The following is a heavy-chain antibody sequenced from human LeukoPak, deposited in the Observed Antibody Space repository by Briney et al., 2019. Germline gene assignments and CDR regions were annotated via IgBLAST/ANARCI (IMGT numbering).Heavy chain of an antibody. J-gene: IGHJ5*02. CDR3: TTIASAGQYDT. Sequence: GSLRLSCAASGFTFSNYWMSWVRQAPGKGLEWVGRIKSKTDGGTTDYAAPVKGRFTISGDDSKNTLYLQMNSLKTEDTAMYYCTTIASAGQYDTWGQGTLVTVSS. D-gene: IGHD6-13*01. CDR1: GFTFSNYW. CDR2: IKSKTDGGTT. V-gene: IGHV3-15*01.